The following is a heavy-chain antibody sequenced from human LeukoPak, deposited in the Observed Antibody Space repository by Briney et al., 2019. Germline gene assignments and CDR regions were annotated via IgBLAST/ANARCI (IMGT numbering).Heavy chain of an antibody. V-gene: IGHV1-69*05. CDR1: VGTFSSYA. D-gene: IGHD6-6*01. Sequence: ASVKVSCKASVGTFSSYAISWVRQAPGQRREWMGGIIPIFGTANYAQKFQGRVTITTDESTSTAYMELSSLRSEDTAVCYCARVQYSSSSFGYYHYYMDVWGKGTTVSVSS. CDR3: ARVQYSSSSFGYYHYYMDV. J-gene: IGHJ6*03. CDR2: IIPIFGTA.